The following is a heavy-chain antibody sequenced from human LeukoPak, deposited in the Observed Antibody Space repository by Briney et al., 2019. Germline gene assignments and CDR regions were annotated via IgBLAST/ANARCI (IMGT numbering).Heavy chain of an antibody. Sequence: GGSLRLSCAASGFTFSSYWMSWVRQAPGKGLEWVANIKQDGSEKYYVNSVKGRFTISRDNAKNSLYLQMNSLRAEDTAVYYCARDLTRYYYGSGSYHTPFDYWGQGTLVTVSS. D-gene: IGHD3-10*01. CDR1: GFTFSSYW. J-gene: IGHJ4*02. V-gene: IGHV3-7*03. CDR2: IKQDGSEK. CDR3: ARDLTRYYYGSGSYHTPFDY.